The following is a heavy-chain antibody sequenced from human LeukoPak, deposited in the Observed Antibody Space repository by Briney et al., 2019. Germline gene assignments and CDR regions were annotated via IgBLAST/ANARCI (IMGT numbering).Heavy chain of an antibody. J-gene: IGHJ6*04. D-gene: IGHD3-3*01. CDR3: ARPLVGSGTYYDFWSGLEDV. Sequence: SETLSLTCTVSGGSISSGGYYWSWIRQPPGKGLEWIGYIYHSGSTYYNPSLKSRVTISVDRSKNQFSLKLGSVTAADTAVYYCARPLVGSGTYYDFWSGLEDVWGKGTTVTVSS. V-gene: IGHV4-30-2*01. CDR1: GGSISSGGYY. CDR2: IYHSGST.